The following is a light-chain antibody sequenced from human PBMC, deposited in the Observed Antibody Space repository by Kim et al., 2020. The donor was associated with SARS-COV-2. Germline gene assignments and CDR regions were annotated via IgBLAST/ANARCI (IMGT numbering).Light chain of an antibody. V-gene: IGKV3-11*01. CDR1: QSVRSY. Sequence: EIVLTQSPVTLSLSPGERATLSCRASQSVRSYLAWYQQKPGQAPRLLIYDASNRASGIPARFSGSGSGTDFTLTISSLEPEDFAIYYCQQRSNWPPWTFGQGTKVEIK. CDR3: QQRSNWPPWT. CDR2: DAS. J-gene: IGKJ1*01.